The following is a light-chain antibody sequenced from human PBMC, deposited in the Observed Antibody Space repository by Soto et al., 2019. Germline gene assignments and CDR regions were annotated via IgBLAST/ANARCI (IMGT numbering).Light chain of an antibody. CDR2: DVS. Sequence: DIQMTQSPSTLSASVGDRVTITCQASQSFSTWLAWYQEKPGKAPKLLIFDVSTLASGVPSRFSGAGSGTEFTLTINGLQPDDSATYYCQQYFTYSRTFGQGTKVDIK. V-gene: IGKV1-5*01. CDR1: QSFSTW. CDR3: QQYFTYSRT. J-gene: IGKJ1*01.